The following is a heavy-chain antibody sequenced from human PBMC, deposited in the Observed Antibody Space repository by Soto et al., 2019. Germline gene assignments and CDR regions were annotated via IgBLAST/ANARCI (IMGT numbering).Heavy chain of an antibody. CDR2: IYHSGST. CDR1: GDSISSSNW. CDR3: ARHSGSYFRDS. J-gene: IGHJ4*02. Sequence: QVQLQESGPGLVKPSGTLSLTCAVSGDSISSSNWWSWVRQPPGKGLEWIGEIYHSGSTNYNPSPTGRXTXSXXPSDHQSPTNLHSVPAADTAVYYCARHSGSYFRDSGGTGTLVTVSS. V-gene: IGHV4-4*02. D-gene: IGHD1-26*01.